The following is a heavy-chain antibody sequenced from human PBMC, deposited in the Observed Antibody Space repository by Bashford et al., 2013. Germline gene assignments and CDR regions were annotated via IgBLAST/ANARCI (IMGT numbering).Heavy chain of an antibody. V-gene: IGHV4-39*07. Sequence: SETLSLTCTVSGGSISRSTYYWGWIRQPPGKGLEWIGSLYYSGSTYYNPSFKSRVTISVDTSENQFSLKLSSVTAEDTAVYYCVRPWKTYNEYQTLFDYWGQGTLVTVSS. D-gene: IGHD2-2*01. CDR1: GGSISRSTYY. CDR2: LYYSGST. J-gene: IGHJ4*02. CDR3: VRPWKTYNEYQTLFDY.